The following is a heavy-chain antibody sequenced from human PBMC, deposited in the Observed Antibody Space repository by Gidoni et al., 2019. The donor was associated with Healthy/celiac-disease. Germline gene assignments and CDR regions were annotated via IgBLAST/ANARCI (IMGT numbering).Heavy chain of an antibody. D-gene: IGHD3-10*01. CDR2: IHYSGST. Sequence: QLQLQESVPGLVKPSETLSLTCTVSGGSISSSSYYWGWIRQPPGKGLEWIGSIHYSGSTYYNPSLKSRVTISVDTSKNQFSLKLSSVTAADTAVYYCARRGGSGSYYYFDYWGQGTLVTVSS. CDR1: GGSISSSSYY. V-gene: IGHV4-39*01. CDR3: ARRGGSGSYYYFDY. J-gene: IGHJ4*02.